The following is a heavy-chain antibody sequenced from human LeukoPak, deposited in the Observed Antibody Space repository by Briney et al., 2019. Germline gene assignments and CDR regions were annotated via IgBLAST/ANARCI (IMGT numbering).Heavy chain of an antibody. CDR1: GGTFSSYA. D-gene: IGHD3-9*01. CDR2: IIPIFGTA. Sequence: ASVKVSCKASGGTFSSYAISWVRQAPGQGLEWVGGIIPIFGTANYAQKFQGRVTITADESTSTAYMELRSLRSDDTAVYYCARDEDTDILTGNERFDYWGQGTLVTVSS. J-gene: IGHJ4*02. V-gene: IGHV1-69*13. CDR3: ARDEDTDILTGNERFDY.